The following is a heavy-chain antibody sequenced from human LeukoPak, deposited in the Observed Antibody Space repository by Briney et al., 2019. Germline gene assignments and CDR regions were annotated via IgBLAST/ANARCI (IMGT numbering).Heavy chain of an antibody. CDR2: ISSSGSTI. CDR3: ARNPSRVDY. Sequence: GGSLRLSCAASGFTFSSYEMNWVRQAPGEGLEWVSYISSSGSTIYYADSVKGRFTISRDNAKNSLYLQMNSLRAEDTAVYYCARNPSRVDYWGQGTLVTVSS. CDR1: GFTFSSYE. J-gene: IGHJ4*02. V-gene: IGHV3-48*03. D-gene: IGHD1-14*01.